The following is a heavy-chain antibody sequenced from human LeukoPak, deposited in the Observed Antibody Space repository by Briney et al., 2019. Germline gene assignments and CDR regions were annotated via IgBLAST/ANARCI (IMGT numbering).Heavy chain of an antibody. CDR3: ATGSTGYSYGIYYYYGMDV. D-gene: IGHD5-18*01. Sequence: ASVKVSCKVSGYTLTELSMHRVRQAPGKGLEWMGGFDPEDGETIYAQKFQGRVTMTEDTSTDTAYMELSSLRSEDTAVYYCATGSTGYSYGIYYYYGMDVWGQGTTVTVSS. J-gene: IGHJ6*02. CDR1: GYTLTELS. V-gene: IGHV1-24*01. CDR2: FDPEDGET.